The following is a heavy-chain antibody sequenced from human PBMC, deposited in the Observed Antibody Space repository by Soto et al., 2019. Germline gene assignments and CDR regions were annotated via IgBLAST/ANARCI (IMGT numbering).Heavy chain of an antibody. CDR2: VYYTGDT. CDR3: VRQGIDYLHGLVDV. D-gene: IGHD4-17*01. V-gene: IGHV4-59*08. CDR1: SGPDRSHN. J-gene: IGHJ6*02. Sequence: SETVSLTCTVSSGPDRSHNWGWIRQPPGRGLEWIGYVYYTGDTAYNPSLRSRVSISADTSTNDISLTLSSVTAADTAVYYCVRQGIDYLHGLVDVWGQGTTVTVSS.